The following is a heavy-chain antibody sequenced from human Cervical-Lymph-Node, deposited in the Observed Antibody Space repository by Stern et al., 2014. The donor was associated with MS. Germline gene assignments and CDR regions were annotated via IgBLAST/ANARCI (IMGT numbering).Heavy chain of an antibody. V-gene: IGHV3-21*01. J-gene: IGHJ2*01. CDR1: GFALSAYT. CDR3: ARDRGPPTTYWHFDL. Sequence: EDQLVESGGGLVKPGGSLRLSCAASGFALSAYTMNWVRQAPGKGLEWVSSITSNTNYIFYTDSVKGRFAISTDTAENSVYLQLNSLTTEDTAVYFCARDRGPPTTYWHFDLWGRGTLVTVSS. D-gene: IGHD1-1*01. CDR2: ITSNTNYI.